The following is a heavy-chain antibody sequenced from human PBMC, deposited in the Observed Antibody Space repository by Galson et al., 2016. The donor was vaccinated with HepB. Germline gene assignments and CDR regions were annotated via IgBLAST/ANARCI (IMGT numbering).Heavy chain of an antibody. J-gene: IGHJ4*02. Sequence: SLRLSCAASGFDFYTARMSWVRQAPGKGLEWVTNMNGAATDQNYVDSVRGRFSISRDNDKNSVYLQVNSLRAEETAVYYCVWDYYGYFKDWGQGILVIVSS. V-gene: IGHV3-7*04. D-gene: IGHD3-10*01. CDR3: VWDYYGYFKD. CDR2: MNGAATDQ. CDR1: GFDFYTAR.